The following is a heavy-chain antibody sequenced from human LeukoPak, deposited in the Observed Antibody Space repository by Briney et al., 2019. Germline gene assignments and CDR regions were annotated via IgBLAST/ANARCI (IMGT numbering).Heavy chain of an antibody. Sequence: GESLKISCKGSGYSFTSYWIGWVRQMPGKGLEWMGIIYPGDSDTRYSPSFQGQVTTSADKSISTAYLQWSSLKASDTAMYYCARQGVDTAMVTENYYYYYMDVWGKGTTVTVSS. J-gene: IGHJ6*03. CDR3: ARQGVDTAMVTENYYYYYMDV. CDR1: GYSFTSYW. D-gene: IGHD5-18*01. CDR2: IYPGDSDT. V-gene: IGHV5-51*01.